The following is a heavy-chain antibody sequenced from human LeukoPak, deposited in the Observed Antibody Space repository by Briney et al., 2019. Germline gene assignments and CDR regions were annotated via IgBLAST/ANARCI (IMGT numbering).Heavy chain of an antibody. D-gene: IGHD3-22*01. J-gene: IGHJ5*02. CDR3: AHATLVDDSSGYYMGWFDP. CDR2: VHRDDDK. Sequence: ESGPTLVKPTQTLTLTCTFSGLPLSTSGVGVSWIRQSPGKALEWLALVHRDDDKRYSTSLKSRLTISKDTSRNQVVLTMTNMDPVDTATYYCAHATLVDDSSGYYMGWFDPWGQGTLVTVSS. CDR1: GLPLSTSGVG. V-gene: IGHV2-5*02.